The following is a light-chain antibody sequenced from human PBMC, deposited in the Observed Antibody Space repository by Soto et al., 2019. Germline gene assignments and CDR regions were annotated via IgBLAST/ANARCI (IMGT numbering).Light chain of an antibody. J-gene: IGKJ1*01. V-gene: IGKV3-20*01. CDR3: QQYGSSPRT. CDR1: QSVSSSH. CDR2: GAS. Sequence: DIVLTQSPGTLSLSPGERSTLSCRASQSVSSSHLAWYQQKPGQAPRILISGASSRATGIPDRFTGSGSGTDFTLTISRLQTEDFAVYDGQQYGSSPRTFGQGTKVDIK.